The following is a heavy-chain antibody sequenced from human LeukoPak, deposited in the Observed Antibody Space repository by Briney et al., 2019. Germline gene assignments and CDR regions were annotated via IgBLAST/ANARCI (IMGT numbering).Heavy chain of an antibody. V-gene: IGHV3-21*01. D-gene: IGHD6-13*01. CDR3: ARDVGSSSSHAFDI. J-gene: IGHJ3*02. Sequence: GGSLRLSCTVSGFTVSSNSMSWVRQAPGKGLEWVSSISSSSSYIYYADSVKGRFTISRDNAKNSLYLQMNSLRAEDTAVYYCARDVGSSSSHAFDIWGQGTMVTVSS. CDR2: ISSSSSYI. CDR1: GFTVSSNS.